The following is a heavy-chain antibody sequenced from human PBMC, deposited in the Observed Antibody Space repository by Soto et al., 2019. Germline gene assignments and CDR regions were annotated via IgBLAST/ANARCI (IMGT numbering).Heavy chain of an antibody. V-gene: IGHV3-13*05. CDR1: GFTFSSYD. D-gene: IGHD2-15*01. CDR3: ARGSTPMDV. Sequence: GGSLRLSCAASGFTFSSYDMHWVRQAPGKGLEWVSVIGTAGDPYYPDSVEGRFTISRENAKNSLYLQRNSLRAGDTTVYYCARGSTPMDVWGKGTTVTVSS. J-gene: IGHJ6*04. CDR2: IGTAGDP.